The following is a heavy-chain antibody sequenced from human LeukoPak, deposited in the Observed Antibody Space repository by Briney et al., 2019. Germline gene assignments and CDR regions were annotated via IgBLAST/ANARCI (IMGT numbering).Heavy chain of an antibody. V-gene: IGHV1-2*02. CDR2: INPNSGGT. CDR1: GYTFTGYY. CDR3: ARARRSGSCIFDY. D-gene: IGHD1-26*01. Sequence: GASVKVSCKASGYTFTGYYMHWVRQAPGQGLEWMGWINPNSGGTNYAQKFQGRVTMTRDTSISTAYMELSRLRSDDAAVYYCARARRSGSCIFDYWGQGTLVTVSS. J-gene: IGHJ4*02.